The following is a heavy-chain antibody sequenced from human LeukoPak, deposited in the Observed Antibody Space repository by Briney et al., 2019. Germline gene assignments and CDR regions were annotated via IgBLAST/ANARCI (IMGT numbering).Heavy chain of an antibody. CDR1: GFTFSSYG. J-gene: IGHJ6*02. D-gene: IGHD3-22*01. CDR3: ARDYYDSSGYQGYYYYGMDV. V-gene: IGHV3-33*01. CDR2: IWYDGSNK. Sequence: GGSLRLSCAASGFTFSSYGMHWVRQAPGKGLEWVAVIWYDGSNKYYADSVKGRFTISRDNSKNSLYLQMNSLRAEDTAVYYCARDYYDSSGYQGYYYYGMDVWGQGTTVTVSS.